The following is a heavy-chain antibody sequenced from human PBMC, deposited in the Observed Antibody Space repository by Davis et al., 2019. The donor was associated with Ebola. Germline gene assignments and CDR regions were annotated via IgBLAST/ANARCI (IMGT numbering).Heavy chain of an antibody. D-gene: IGHD3-22*01. Sequence: PSETLSLTCTVSGGYITSAFDYWGWIRQPPGRSLEWIGSIYYSGSTHYSPSLKSRVSISVDTSKNQFSLTLYSVTAADTAIYFCARNTSGRNLDQWGQGTLVTVSS. CDR3: ARNTSGRNLDQ. CDR1: GGYITSAFDY. V-gene: IGHV4-39*07. CDR2: IYYSGST. J-gene: IGHJ4*02.